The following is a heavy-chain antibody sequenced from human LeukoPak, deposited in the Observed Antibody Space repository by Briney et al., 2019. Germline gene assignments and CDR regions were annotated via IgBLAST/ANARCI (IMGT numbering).Heavy chain of an antibody. D-gene: IGHD6-13*01. CDR1: GFTFSYYW. CDR3: ARDPFSGQQLGNDY. J-gene: IGHJ4*02. Sequence: GGSLRLSCAASGFTFSYYWMNWVRQAPGKGLEWVSSISSSSSYIYYADSVKGRFTISRDNAKNSLYLQMNSLRAEDTAVYYCARDPFSGQQLGNDYWGQGTLVTVSS. CDR2: ISSSSSYI. V-gene: IGHV3-21*01.